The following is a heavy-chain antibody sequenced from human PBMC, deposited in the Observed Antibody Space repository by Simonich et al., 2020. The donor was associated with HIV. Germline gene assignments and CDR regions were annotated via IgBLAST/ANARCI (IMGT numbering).Heavy chain of an antibody. D-gene: IGHD6-13*01. V-gene: IGHV4-38-2*01. CDR1: GYFISSGYY. Sequence: QVQLQESGPGLVKPSETLSLTCAVSGYFISSGYYWGWIRQPPGKGLEWIGSIYHSGSTYYKPALKSRVTISVDMSKNQFSRKLSSVTAADTAVYYCARALGHYSTTWYWDYWGQGTLVTVSS. CDR3: ARALGHYSTTWYWDY. J-gene: IGHJ4*02. CDR2: IYHSGST.